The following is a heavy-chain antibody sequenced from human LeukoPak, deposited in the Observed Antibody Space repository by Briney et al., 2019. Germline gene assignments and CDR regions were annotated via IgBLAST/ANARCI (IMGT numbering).Heavy chain of an antibody. CDR3: ARAIPWYCGGDCYSGWFDP. CDR2: IYHSGST. Sequence: SETLSLTCAVYGGSFSGYSWSWIRQPPGKGLEWIGYIYHSGSTYYNPSLKSRVTISVDRSKNQFSLKLSSVTAADTAVYYCARAIPWYCGGDCYSGWFDPWGQGTLVTVSS. V-gene: IGHV4-30-2*01. J-gene: IGHJ5*02. D-gene: IGHD2-21*02. CDR1: GGSFSGYS.